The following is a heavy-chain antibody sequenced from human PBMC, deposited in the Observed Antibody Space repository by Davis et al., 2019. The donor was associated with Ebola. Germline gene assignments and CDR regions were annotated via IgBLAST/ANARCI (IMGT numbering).Heavy chain of an antibody. CDR1: GFTFSSYS. CDR3: AREVAVANFDY. J-gene: IGHJ4*02. V-gene: IGHV3-21*01. D-gene: IGHD6-19*01. CDR2: ISSSSSYI. Sequence: GESLKISCAASGFTFSSYSMNWVRQAPGKGLEWVSSISSSSSYIYYADSVKGRFTISRDNAKNSLYLQMNSLSAEDTAVYYCAREVAVANFDYWGQGTLVTVSS.